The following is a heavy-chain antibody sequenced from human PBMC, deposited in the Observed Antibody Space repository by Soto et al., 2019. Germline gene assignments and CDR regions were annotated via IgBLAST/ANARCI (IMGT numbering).Heavy chain of an antibody. D-gene: IGHD6-13*01. CDR1: GFTFSSYW. V-gene: IGHV3-7*01. J-gene: IGHJ4*02. CDR2: IKQDGSEK. CDR3: ARDRSWYSPFYC. Sequence: LRLSWAASGFTFSSYWMSWVRQAPGKGLEWLANIKQDGSEKYYVDSVMGRFTISRDNAKNSLYLQMNSLRAEDTAVYYCARDRSWYSPFYCWGQGTLVTVSS.